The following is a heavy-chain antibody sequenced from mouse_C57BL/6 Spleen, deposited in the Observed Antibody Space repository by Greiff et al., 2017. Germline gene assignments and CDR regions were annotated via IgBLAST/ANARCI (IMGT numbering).Heavy chain of an antibody. J-gene: IGHJ3*01. CDR2: ISDGGSYT. CDR1: GFTFSSYA. CDR3: ARDRDYYGSSYEFAY. V-gene: IGHV5-4*01. D-gene: IGHD1-1*01. Sequence: DVKLVESGGGLVKPGGSLKLSCAASGFTFSSYAMSWVRQTPEKRLEWVATISDGGSYTYYPDNVKGRFTISRDNAKNNLYLQMSHLKSEDTAMYYCARDRDYYGSSYEFAYWGQGTLVTVSA.